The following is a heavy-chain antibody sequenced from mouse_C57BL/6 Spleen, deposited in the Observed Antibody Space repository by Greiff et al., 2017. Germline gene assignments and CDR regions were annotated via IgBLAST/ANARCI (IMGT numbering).Heavy chain of an antibody. J-gene: IGHJ2*01. D-gene: IGHD1-1*01. CDR1: GYTFTSYW. Sequence: QVQLQQPGTELVKPGASVKLSCKASGYTFTSYWMHWVKQRPGQGLEWIGNIIPSNGGTNYNEKFKSKATLTVDKSSSTAYMQLSSLTSEDSADYYCARSYGSSLYYFDYWGQGTTLTVSS. CDR3: ARSYGSSLYYFDY. V-gene: IGHV1-53*01. CDR2: IIPSNGGT.